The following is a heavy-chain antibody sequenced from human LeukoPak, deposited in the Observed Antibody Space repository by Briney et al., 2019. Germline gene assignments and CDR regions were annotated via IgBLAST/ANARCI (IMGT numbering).Heavy chain of an antibody. CDR3: AGPGGSGDAREFDP. CDR2: ISYDGSNK. Sequence: PGGSLRLSCAASGLTFSSYAMHWVRQAPGKGLEWVAVISYDGSNKYYADSMKGRFTISRDNSKNTLYLQMNSLRAEDTAVYYCAGPGGSGDAREFDPWGQGTLVTVSS. V-gene: IGHV3-30-3*01. CDR1: GLTFSSYA. D-gene: IGHD3-10*01. J-gene: IGHJ5*02.